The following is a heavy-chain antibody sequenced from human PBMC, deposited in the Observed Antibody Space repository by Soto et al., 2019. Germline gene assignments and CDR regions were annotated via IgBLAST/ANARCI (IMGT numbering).Heavy chain of an antibody. J-gene: IGHJ4*02. D-gene: IGHD3-9*01. CDR2: INAGNGNT. V-gene: IGHV1-3*01. CDR1: GYTFTSYA. Sequence: ASVKVSCKASGYTFTSYAMHWVRQAPGQRLEWMGWINAGNGNTKYSQKFQGRVTITRDTSASTAYMELSSLRSEDTAVYYCARGCDILTGYYLRCYFDYCGQGTLVTFSS. CDR3: ARGCDILTGYYLRCYFDY.